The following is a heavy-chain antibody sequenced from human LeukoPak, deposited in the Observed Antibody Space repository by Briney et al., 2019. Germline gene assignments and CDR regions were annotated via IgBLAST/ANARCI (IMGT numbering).Heavy chain of an antibody. Sequence: SGTLSLTCVVSGGSISSSNWWSWVRQPPGKGLEWIGEIHHSGSTNYNPSLKSRVTISVDKSRNQFSLRLSSVTAADTAVYYCASLTTDCSGDSCYRWFDPWGQGTLVTVSS. V-gene: IGHV4-4*02. CDR2: IHHSGST. CDR1: GGSISSSNW. J-gene: IGHJ5*02. CDR3: ASLTTDCSGDSCYRWFDP. D-gene: IGHD2-15*01.